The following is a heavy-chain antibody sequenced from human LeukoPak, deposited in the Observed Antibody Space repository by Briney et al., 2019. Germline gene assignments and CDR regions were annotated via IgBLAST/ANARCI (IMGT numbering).Heavy chain of an antibody. J-gene: IGHJ6*03. CDR1: GGSISSYY. V-gene: IGHV4-59*01. CDR2: IYYRGST. Sequence: SETLSLTCTVSGGSISSYYWSWIRQPPGKGLEWIGYIYYRGSTNYNPSLKSRVTISVDTSKNQFSLKLSSVTAADTAVYYCARVVVPYYYYYYMDVWGKGTTVTVSS. D-gene: IGHD2-15*01. CDR3: ARVVVPYYYYYYMDV.